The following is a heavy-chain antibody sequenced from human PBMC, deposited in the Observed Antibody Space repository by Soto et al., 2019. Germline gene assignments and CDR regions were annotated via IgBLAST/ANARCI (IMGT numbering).Heavy chain of an antibody. V-gene: IGHV3-53*04. D-gene: IGHD5-12*01. J-gene: IGHJ5*02. CDR1: GFTVSSNY. CDR2: IYSGGST. Sequence: PGGSLRLSCAASGFTVSSNYMSWVRQAPGKGLEWVSVIYSGGSTYYADSVKGRFTISRHNSKNTLYLQMNSLRAEDTAVYYCARGIWWLRHWWFDPWGQGTLVTVSS. CDR3: ARGIWWLRHWWFDP.